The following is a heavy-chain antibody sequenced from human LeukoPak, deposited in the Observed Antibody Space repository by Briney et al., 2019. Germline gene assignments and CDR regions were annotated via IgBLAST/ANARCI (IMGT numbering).Heavy chain of an antibody. Sequence: GGSLRLSCAASGFTFSSYAMSLVRQAPGKGLEWVSAISGSGGTTYYADSVKGRFTISRDNSKNSLYLQMNSLRAEDTAVYYCAKAQETYFDYWGQGTLVTVSS. J-gene: IGHJ4*02. CDR2: ISGSGGTT. D-gene: IGHD5-24*01. V-gene: IGHV3-23*01. CDR1: GFTFSSYA. CDR3: AKAQETYFDY.